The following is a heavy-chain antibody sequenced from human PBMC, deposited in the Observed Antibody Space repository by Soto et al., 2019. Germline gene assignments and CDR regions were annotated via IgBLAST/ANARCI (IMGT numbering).Heavy chain of an antibody. CDR1: GFSFSNYA. CDR2: ISGSGGNT. Sequence: GGSLRLSCAASGFSFSNYAMSWVRQAPGKGLEWVSGISGSGGNTYYADSVKGRFTISRDNPKNTLYLQMNSLRAEDTAVYYCGKDIWIAVEGTSYWGQGTLVTVSS. D-gene: IGHD6-19*01. J-gene: IGHJ4*02. CDR3: GKDIWIAVEGTSY. V-gene: IGHV3-23*01.